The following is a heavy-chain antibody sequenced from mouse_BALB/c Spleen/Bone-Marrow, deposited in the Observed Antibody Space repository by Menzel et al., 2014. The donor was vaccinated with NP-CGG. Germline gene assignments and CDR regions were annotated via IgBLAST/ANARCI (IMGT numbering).Heavy chain of an antibody. V-gene: IGHV2-9*02. D-gene: IGHD2-4*01. Sequence: VQLQQSGPGLVAPSQSLSITCTVSGFSLPRFGVHWVRQPPGKGLEWLGIIWAGGTTNYNSALMSRLSISKDNSKSQVFLKMNSLQTDDTAXXXXAXGDYDYAMDYWGQGTSVTVSS. CDR1: GFSLPRFG. CDR2: IWAGGTT. J-gene: IGHJ4*01. CDR3: AXGDYDYAMDY.